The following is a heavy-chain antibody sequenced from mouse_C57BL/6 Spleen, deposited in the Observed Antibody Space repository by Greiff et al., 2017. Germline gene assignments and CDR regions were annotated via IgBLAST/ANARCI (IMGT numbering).Heavy chain of an antibody. J-gene: IGHJ4*01. CDR2: ISYDGSN. V-gene: IGHV3-6*01. D-gene: IGHD4-1*01. CDR3: ARETVYAMDY. Sequence: EVQLKESGPGLVKPSQSLSLTCSVTGYSITSGYYWNWIRQFPGNKLEWMGYISYDGSNNYNPSLKNRISITRDTSKNQFFLKLNSLTPEDTATYYGARETVYAMDYWGQGASVTVAS. CDR1: GYSITSGYY.